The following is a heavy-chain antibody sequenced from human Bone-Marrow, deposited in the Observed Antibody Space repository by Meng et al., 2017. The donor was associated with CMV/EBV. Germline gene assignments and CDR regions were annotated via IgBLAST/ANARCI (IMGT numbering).Heavy chain of an antibody. D-gene: IGHD3-22*01. Sequence: ASVKVSCKASGYTFTGYYMHWVRQDPGQGLEWMGWINPNSGGTNYAQKFQGRVTMTRDTSISTAYMELSRLRSDDTAVYYCARSNDYYDSSGYGGDAFDIWGQGTMVTVSS. V-gene: IGHV1-2*02. J-gene: IGHJ3*02. CDR1: GYTFTGYY. CDR2: INPNSGGT. CDR3: ARSNDYYDSSGYGGDAFDI.